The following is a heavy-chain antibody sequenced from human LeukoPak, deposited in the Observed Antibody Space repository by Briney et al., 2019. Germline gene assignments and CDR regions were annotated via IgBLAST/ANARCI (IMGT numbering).Heavy chain of an antibody. Sequence: SETLSLTCAVSGGSISSGGYSWSWLRQPPGKGLEWIGYIYYSGSTNYNPSLKSRATISVDTSKNQFSLKLSSVTAADTAVYYCARDGGGRRKNYYYYYGMDVWGQGTTVTVSS. CDR2: IYYSGST. V-gene: IGHV4-61*08. D-gene: IGHD3-16*01. J-gene: IGHJ6*02. CDR3: ARDGGGRRKNYYYYYGMDV. CDR1: GGSISSGGYS.